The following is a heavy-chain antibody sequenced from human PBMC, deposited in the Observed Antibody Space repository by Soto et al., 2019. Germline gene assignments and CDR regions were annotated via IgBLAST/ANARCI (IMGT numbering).Heavy chain of an antibody. CDR3: AVDWEVVTAIPLNYYYYGLDG. CDR1: GYTFTSYG. Sequence: AAVKVSCKSSGYTFTSYGISWVRQAPGQGLEWMGWISAYNGNTNYAQKLQGRVTMTTDTSTSTAYMELRSLRSDDTAVYYCAVDWEVVTAIPLNYYYYGLDGWGQGTTVTVSS. V-gene: IGHV1-18*04. CDR2: ISAYNGNT. D-gene: IGHD2-21*02. J-gene: IGHJ6*02.